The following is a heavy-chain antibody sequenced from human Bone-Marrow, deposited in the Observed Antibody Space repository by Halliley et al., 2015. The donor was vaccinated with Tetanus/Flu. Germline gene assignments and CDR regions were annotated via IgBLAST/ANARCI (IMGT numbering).Heavy chain of an antibody. Sequence: IGDIYNGGNTHFNPSFKSRFTISVDTAKNQFSLNLHSVTAADTAVYYCARDATIFRVVPTWFDPWGQGTLVTVSS. CDR3: ARDATIFRVVPTWFDP. CDR2: IYNGGNT. V-gene: IGHV4-59*01. J-gene: IGHJ5*02. D-gene: IGHD3-3*01.